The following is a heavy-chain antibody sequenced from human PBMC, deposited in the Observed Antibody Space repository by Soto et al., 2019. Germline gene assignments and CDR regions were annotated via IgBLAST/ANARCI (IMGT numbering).Heavy chain of an antibody. J-gene: IGHJ6*02. CDR3: AKGDYGGRDYYCGMAV. CDR1: GFTFSSYG. Sequence: GGSLRLSCAASGFTFSSYGMHWVRQAPGKGLEWVAVISYDVSNKYYADSVKGRFTISRDNSKNTLYLQMNSLRAEDTAVYYCAKGDYGGRDYYCGMAVWGQGTRVTVSS. D-gene: IGHD2-15*01. CDR2: ISYDVSNK. V-gene: IGHV3-30*18.